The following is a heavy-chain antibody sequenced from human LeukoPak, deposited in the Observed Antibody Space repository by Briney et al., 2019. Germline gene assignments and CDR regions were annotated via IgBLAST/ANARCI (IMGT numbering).Heavy chain of an antibody. CDR1: GFTFSSYS. CDR2: ISSSSSYI. Sequence: GGSLRFSCAASGFTFSSYSMNWVRQAPGKGLEWVSSISSSSSYIYYADSVKGRFTISRDNAKNSLYLQMNSLRAEDTAVYYCARDYYGSGSLFDYWGQGTLVTVSS. J-gene: IGHJ4*02. CDR3: ARDYYGSGSLFDY. V-gene: IGHV3-21*01. D-gene: IGHD3-10*01.